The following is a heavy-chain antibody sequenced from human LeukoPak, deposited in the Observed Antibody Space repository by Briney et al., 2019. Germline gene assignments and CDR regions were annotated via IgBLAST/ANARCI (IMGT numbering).Heavy chain of an antibody. V-gene: IGHV6-1*01. J-gene: IGHJ4*02. CDR3: AREIDGGGWLPGGFDY. CDR2: TYYRSKWYN. Sequence: SQTLSLICAISGDSVSSNSAAWNWIRQSPSRGLGWLGRTYYRSKWYNDYAVSVKSRITINPDTSKNQFSLQLNSVTPEDTAVYYCAREIDGGGWLPGGFDYWGQGTLVTVSS. CDR1: GDSVSSNSAA. D-gene: IGHD6-19*01.